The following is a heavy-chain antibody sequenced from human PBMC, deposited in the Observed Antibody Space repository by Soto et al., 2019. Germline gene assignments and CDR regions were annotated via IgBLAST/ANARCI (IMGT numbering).Heavy chain of an antibody. CDR1: GGTFSSYA. J-gene: IGHJ6*02. D-gene: IGHD1-1*01. CDR2: ITSIFGAA. V-gene: IGHV1-69*13. Sequence: AASVKVSCKVSGGTFSSYAISWVRQAPGQGLEWLGEITSIFGAAMYAQKFQGRVTIIADEPATTAYMELSSLTFEDTAVYYCARGGKERFRGSGMDVWGQGTTVTVSS. CDR3: ARGGKERFRGSGMDV.